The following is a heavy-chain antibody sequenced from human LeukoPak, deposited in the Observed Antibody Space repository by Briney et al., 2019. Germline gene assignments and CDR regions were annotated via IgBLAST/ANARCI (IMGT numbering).Heavy chain of an antibody. Sequence: SGPALVKPTQTLTLTCTFSGFSLTTSGMRVSWIRQPPGKALEWLARIDWDDDKFYSTSLKTRLTISKDTSKNQVVLTMTNMDPVDTATYYCARADQSSSLDYWGQGTLVTVSS. CDR3: ARADQSSSLDY. CDR2: IDWDDDK. J-gene: IGHJ4*02. V-gene: IGHV2-70*04. D-gene: IGHD6-6*01. CDR1: GFSLTTSGMR.